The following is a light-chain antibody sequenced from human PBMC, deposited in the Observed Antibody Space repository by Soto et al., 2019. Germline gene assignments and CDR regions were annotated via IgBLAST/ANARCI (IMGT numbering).Light chain of an antibody. CDR1: QSVSTN. CDR2: GAS. CDR3: QYYNYWWT. V-gene: IGKV3-15*01. J-gene: IGKJ1*01. Sequence: EIVMTQSPATLSVSLGDRATLSCRASQSVSTNLTWYQQKPGQAPRLLIYGASTRATGIPARFSGSGSGTDFTLTITMQHAEDFAFYYYQYYNYWWTFGQGTKVEIK.